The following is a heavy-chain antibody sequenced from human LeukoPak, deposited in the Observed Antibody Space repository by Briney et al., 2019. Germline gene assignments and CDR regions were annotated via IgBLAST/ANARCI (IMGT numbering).Heavy chain of an antibody. V-gene: IGHV4-34*01. Sequence: SETLSLTCAVYGGSFSGYYWSWIRQPPGKGLEWIGEINHSGSTNYNPSLKSRVTISVDTSKNQFSLKLSSVTAADAAVYYCARVLVSGYFDYWGQGTLVTVSS. CDR1: GGSFSGYY. CDR2: INHSGST. D-gene: IGHD4/OR15-4a*01. CDR3: ARVLVSGYFDY. J-gene: IGHJ4*02.